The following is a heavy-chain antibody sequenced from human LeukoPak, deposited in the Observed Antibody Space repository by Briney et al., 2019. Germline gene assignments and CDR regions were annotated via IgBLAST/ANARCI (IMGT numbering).Heavy chain of an antibody. CDR1: GYNFTSYW. Sequence: KAGESLKISCKGSGYNFTSYWVGWVRQMPGKGLQCLGTIYLGDSDTRYSPSFRGQVTISVDKSVSTAYLQWSSLRASDTAMYYCARSDSSGGARGIQYWGQGTPVTVSS. J-gene: IGHJ1*01. V-gene: IGHV5-51*01. D-gene: IGHD3-22*01. CDR2: IYLGDSDT. CDR3: ARSDSSGGARGIQY.